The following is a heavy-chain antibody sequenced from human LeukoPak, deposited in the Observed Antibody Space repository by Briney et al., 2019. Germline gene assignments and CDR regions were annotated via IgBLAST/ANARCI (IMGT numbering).Heavy chain of an antibody. V-gene: IGHV3-21*04. CDR2: ISSYSSYI. Sequence: GGSLRLSCVGSGFTFSSYGMGWVRQAPGKGLEWVSSISSYSSYIYYADSVKGRFTISRDNSKNTLFLHMNSLRAEDTAVYSCAKGYYGSGSYGWFDYWGQGTLVTVSS. CDR3: AKGYYGSGSYGWFDY. J-gene: IGHJ4*02. CDR1: GFTFSSYG. D-gene: IGHD3-10*01.